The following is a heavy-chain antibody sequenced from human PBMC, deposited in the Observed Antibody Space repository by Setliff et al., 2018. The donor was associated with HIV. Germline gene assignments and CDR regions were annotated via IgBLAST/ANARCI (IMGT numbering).Heavy chain of an antibody. J-gene: IGHJ3*02. CDR1: GYTFINYG. V-gene: IGHV1-2*02. D-gene: IGHD3-3*01. Sequence: ASVKVSCKASGYTFINYGISWVRQAPGQGLEWMGWINPHSGGTNYAQNFQGRVTMTRDTSIRTAYMELSRLRSDDTAVYYCAREYYDFWSGYSDAFHIWGQGTMVTVSS. CDR3: AREYYDFWSGYSDAFHI. CDR2: INPHSGGT.